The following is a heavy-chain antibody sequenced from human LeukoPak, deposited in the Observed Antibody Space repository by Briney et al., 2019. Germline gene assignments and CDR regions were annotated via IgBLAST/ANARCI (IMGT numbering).Heavy chain of an antibody. CDR2: INKDGSRT. CDR3: ARGGGLDV. CDR1: GLILRNYA. D-gene: IGHD3-16*01. J-gene: IGHJ6*02. V-gene: IGHV3-23*05. Sequence: GGSLRLSCAASGLILRNYAVSWVRLAPGKGLEWVSTINKDGSRTHYADSVKGRFVISRDNAKNSLYLQMSNLRAEDTAVYFCARGGGLDVWGQGATVTVSS.